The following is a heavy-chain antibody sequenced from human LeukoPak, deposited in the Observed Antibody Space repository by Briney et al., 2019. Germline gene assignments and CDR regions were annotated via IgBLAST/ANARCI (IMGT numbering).Heavy chain of an antibody. CDR3: ARSLVVEGDELDY. CDR2: INTNTGNP. V-gene: IGHV7-4-1*02. CDR1: GGTFSSYA. J-gene: IGHJ4*02. D-gene: IGHD6-13*01. Sequence: ASVKVSCKASGGTFSSYAISWVRQAPGQGLEWMGWINTNTGNPTYAQGFTGRFVFSLDTSVSTAYLQISSLKAEDTAVYYCARSLVVEGDELDYWGQGTLVTVSS.